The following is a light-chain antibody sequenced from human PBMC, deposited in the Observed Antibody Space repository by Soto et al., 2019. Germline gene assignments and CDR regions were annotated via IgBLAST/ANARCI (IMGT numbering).Light chain of an antibody. Sequence: QAVVTQEPSLTVSPRGTVTLTCDSSTGPVTSGHYPYWLQQKPGQVPRTLIYDTNNRPSWTPARFSGSLLGGKAALTLSGAQPEDEADYYCLLSYDGVRVFGGGTKLTVL. CDR2: DTN. CDR1: TGPVTSGHY. V-gene: IGLV7-46*01. J-gene: IGLJ3*02. CDR3: LLSYDGVRV.